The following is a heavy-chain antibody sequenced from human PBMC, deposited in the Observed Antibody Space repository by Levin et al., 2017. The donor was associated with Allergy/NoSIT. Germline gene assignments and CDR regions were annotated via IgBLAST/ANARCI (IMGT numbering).Heavy chain of an antibody. CDR3: AKDPPVHGTSGYSSDFEY. J-gene: IGHJ4*02. D-gene: IGHD3-22*01. CDR1: GFTFSSYG. V-gene: IGHV3-30*18. Sequence: PGGSLRLSCAASGFTFSSYGMHWVRQAPGKGLEWVAVISYDGTNKYYADSVRGRFTISRDNSKNTLYLQMNSLRAEDTAVYYCAKDPPVHGTSGYSSDFEYWGQGTLVTVSS. CDR2: ISYDGTNK.